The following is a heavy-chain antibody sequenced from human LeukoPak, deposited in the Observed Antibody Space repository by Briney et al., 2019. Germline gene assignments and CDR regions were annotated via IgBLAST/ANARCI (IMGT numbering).Heavy chain of an antibody. J-gene: IGHJ5*02. CDR1: GFTVSSNY. Sequence: GGSLRLSCAASGFTVSSNYMSWVRQAPGKGLEWVSVIYSGGSTYYADSVKGRFTISRDNSKNTLYLQMNSLRAEDTAVYYCAKVVELEENWFDPWGQGTLVTVSS. CDR2: IYSGGST. D-gene: IGHD1-7*01. V-gene: IGHV3-53*01. CDR3: AKVVELEENWFDP.